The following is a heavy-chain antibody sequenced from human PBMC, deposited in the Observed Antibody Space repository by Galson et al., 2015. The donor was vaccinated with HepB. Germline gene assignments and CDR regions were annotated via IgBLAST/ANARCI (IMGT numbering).Heavy chain of an antibody. V-gene: IGHV2-5*01. CDR2: IYWNDDK. CDR3: AQLSGSYYGGYFDL. D-gene: IGHD1-26*01. J-gene: IGHJ2*01. Sequence: PALVKPTQTLTLTCTFSGFSLSTSGVGVGWIRQPPRKALEWLALIYWNDDKRYSPSLKSRLTITKDTSKNQVVLTMTNMDPVDTATYYCAQLSGSYYGGYFDLWGRGTLVTVSS. CDR1: GFSLSTSGVG.